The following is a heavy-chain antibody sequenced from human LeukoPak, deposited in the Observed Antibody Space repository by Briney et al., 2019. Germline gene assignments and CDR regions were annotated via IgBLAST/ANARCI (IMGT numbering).Heavy chain of an antibody. Sequence: PGGSLRLSCAASGFTFSSYAMSWVRQAPGKGLDWVSTISDSGGSTYYADSVKGRFTISRDNPKNTLYLQMNSLGAEDTAVYYCVKRRETSGGAFDIWGQGTMVTVSS. CDR1: GFTFSSYA. CDR3: VKRRETSGGAFDI. V-gene: IGHV3-23*01. J-gene: IGHJ3*02. D-gene: IGHD5-12*01. CDR2: ISDSGGST.